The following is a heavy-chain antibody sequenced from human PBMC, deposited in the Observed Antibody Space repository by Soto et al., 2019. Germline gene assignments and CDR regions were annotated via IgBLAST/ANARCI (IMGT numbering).Heavy chain of an antibody. CDR1: GGSFSGYY. CDR2: INHSGST. D-gene: IGHD6-19*01. J-gene: IGHJ2*01. V-gene: IGHV4-34*01. CDR3: ARGVPVAVAGSPGLYWYFDL. Sequence: QVQLQQWGAGLLKPSETLSLTCAVYGGSFSGYYWSWIRQPPGKGLEWIGEINHSGSTNYNPSLTRRVTTSVDTSKNQFSLKLSSVTAADTAVYYCARGVPVAVAGSPGLYWYFDLWGRGTLVTVSS.